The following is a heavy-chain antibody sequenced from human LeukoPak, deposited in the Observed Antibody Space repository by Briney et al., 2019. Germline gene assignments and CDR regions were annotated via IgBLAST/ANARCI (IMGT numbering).Heavy chain of an antibody. D-gene: IGHD3-3*01. V-gene: IGHV4-34*01. Sequence: PSETLSLTCAVYGGSFSGYYWSWIRQPPGKGREWIGEINHSGSTNYNPSLKSRVTISVDTSKNQFSLKLSSVTAADTAVYYCARGDTIFGVGKALYYYGMDVWGQGTTVTVSS. J-gene: IGHJ6*02. CDR1: GGSFSGYY. CDR2: INHSGST. CDR3: ARGDTIFGVGKALYYYGMDV.